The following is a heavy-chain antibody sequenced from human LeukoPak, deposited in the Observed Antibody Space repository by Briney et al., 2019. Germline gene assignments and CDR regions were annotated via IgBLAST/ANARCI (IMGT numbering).Heavy chain of an antibody. CDR3: ASFGGDYGLDY. D-gene: IGHD4-17*01. V-gene: IGHV4-61*08. CDR2: IYYSGST. J-gene: IGHJ4*02. Sequence: SETLSLTCAVSGGSISSGGYYWSWIRQPPGKGLEWIGYIYYSGSTNYNPSLKSRVTISVDTSKNQFSLKLSSVTAADTAAYYCASFGGDYGLDYWGQGTLVTVSS. CDR1: GGSISSGGYY.